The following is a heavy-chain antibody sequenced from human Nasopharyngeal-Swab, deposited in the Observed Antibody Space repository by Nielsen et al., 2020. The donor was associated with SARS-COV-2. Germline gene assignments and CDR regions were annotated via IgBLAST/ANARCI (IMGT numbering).Heavy chain of an antibody. CDR3: ARQSYCSSTSCYGLDYYYYMDV. D-gene: IGHD2-2*01. V-gene: IGHV5-51*01. J-gene: IGHJ6*03. CDR1: GYSFTSYW. CDR2: IYPVDSDT. Sequence: GESLKISCKGSGYSFTSYWIGWVRQMPGKGLEWMGIIYPVDSDTRYSPSFQGQVTISADKSISTAYLQWSSLKASDTAMYYCARQSYCSSTSCYGLDYYYYMDVWGKGTTVTVSS.